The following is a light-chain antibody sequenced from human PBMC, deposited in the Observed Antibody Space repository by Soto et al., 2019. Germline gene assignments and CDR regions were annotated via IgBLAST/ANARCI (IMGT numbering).Light chain of an antibody. J-gene: IGLJ1*01. CDR1: STDVGGYHY. CDR3: CSYAAANTVV. Sequence: QSALTQPRSVSGFLGQSVTISCTGTSTDVGGYHYVSWYQQHPDKAPQLIIYDVTKRPSGVPHRFSGSKSGNTASLTISGLQADDEADYFCCSYAAANTVVFGIGTKLTVL. V-gene: IGLV2-11*01. CDR2: DVT.